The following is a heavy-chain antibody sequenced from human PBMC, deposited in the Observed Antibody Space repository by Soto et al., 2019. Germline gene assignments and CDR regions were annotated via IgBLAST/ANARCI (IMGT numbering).Heavy chain of an antibody. D-gene: IGHD3-16*01. Sequence: PSETLSLTCPLYGGSFSGYYWSWIRQPPGKGLEWLGEINNSGSTNYNPSLKSRVTISVDTSKNQFSLKLSSVTAADTAVYYCARWGRGAYYYGMDVWGQGTTVTVSS. CDR3: ARWGRGAYYYGMDV. CDR2: INNSGST. CDR1: GGSFSGYY. J-gene: IGHJ6*02. V-gene: IGHV4-34*01.